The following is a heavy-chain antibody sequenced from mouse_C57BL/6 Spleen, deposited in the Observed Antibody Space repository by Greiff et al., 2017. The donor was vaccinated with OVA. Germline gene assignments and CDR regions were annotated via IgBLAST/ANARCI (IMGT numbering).Heavy chain of an antibody. CDR1: GYTFTSYT. V-gene: IGHV1-4*01. Sequence: QVQLQQSGAELARPGASVKMSCKASGYTFTSYTMHWVKQRPGQGLEWIGYINPSSGYTKYNQKFKDKATLTADKSSSTAYMQRSSLTSEDSAVYYCARTGSSSYYAMDYWGQGTSVTVSS. CDR3: ARTGSSSYYAMDY. J-gene: IGHJ4*01. CDR2: INPSSGYT. D-gene: IGHD1-1*01.